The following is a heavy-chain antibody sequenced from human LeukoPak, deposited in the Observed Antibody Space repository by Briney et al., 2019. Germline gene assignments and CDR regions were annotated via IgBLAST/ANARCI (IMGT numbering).Heavy chain of an antibody. CDR2: INPNSGGT. CDR3: ARNAKYSIAVAASTGGFDY. V-gene: IGHV1-8*02. Sequence: GASVKVSCKASGGTFSSYAISWVRQAPGQGLEWMGWINPNSGGTNYAQKFQGRVTMTRDTSTSTVYMELSSLRSEDTAVYYCARNAKYSIAVAASTGGFDYWGQGTLVTVSS. J-gene: IGHJ4*02. CDR1: GGTFSSYA. D-gene: IGHD6-19*01.